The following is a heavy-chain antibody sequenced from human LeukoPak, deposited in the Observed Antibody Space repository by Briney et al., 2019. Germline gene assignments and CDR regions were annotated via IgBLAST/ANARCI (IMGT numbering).Heavy chain of an antibody. Sequence: PSETLSLTRTVSGGSISSSTTYYWGWIRQPPGKGLEWIGSIYYSGNTYYNPSLKSRVTISVDTSKNQFSLKLNSVTAVDTAVYYCVRHHRQWLPPNWFDPWGQGTLVTVSS. V-gene: IGHV4-39*01. CDR2: IYYSGNT. CDR3: VRHHRQWLPPNWFDP. CDR1: GGSISSSTTYY. D-gene: IGHD6-19*01. J-gene: IGHJ5*02.